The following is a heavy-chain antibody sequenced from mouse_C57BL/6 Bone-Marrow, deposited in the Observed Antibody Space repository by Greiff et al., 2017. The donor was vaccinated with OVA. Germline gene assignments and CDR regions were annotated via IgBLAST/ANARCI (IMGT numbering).Heavy chain of an antibody. CDR2: IHPNSGST. CDR3: ARLRYGREDYYAMDY. Sequence: QVQLQQPGAELVKPGASVKLSCKASGYTFTSYWMHWVKQRPGQGLEWIGMIHPNSGSTNYNEKFKSKATLTVDKSSSTAYMQLSSLTSEVSAVYYCARLRYGREDYYAMDYWGQGTSVTVSS. CDR1: GYTFTSYW. D-gene: IGHD1-1*01. V-gene: IGHV1-64*01. J-gene: IGHJ4*01.